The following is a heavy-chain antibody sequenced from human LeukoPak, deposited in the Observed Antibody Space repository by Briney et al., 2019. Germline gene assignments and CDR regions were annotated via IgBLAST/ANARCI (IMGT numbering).Heavy chain of an antibody. J-gene: IGHJ4*02. D-gene: IGHD6-19*01. CDR2: ISGSGGST. CDR1: GFTLSSYA. Sequence: PGQSRRLSCPASGFTLSSYAMSWVRQAQGKGLEWDSAISGSGGSTYYADSVKGRFTISRDNSKNTLYLQMNSLRAEDTAVYYCAKGPGYSSGWYDYWGQGTLVTVSS. V-gene: IGHV3-23*01. CDR3: AKGPGYSSGWYDY.